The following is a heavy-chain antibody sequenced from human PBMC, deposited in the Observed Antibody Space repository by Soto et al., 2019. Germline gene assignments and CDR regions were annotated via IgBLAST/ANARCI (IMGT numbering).Heavy chain of an antibody. Sequence: GGSLRLSCAASGFTFSSYGMHWVRQAPGKGLEWVAIIWYDGSNKYYADSVKGRFSISRDNSKNTLYLQMNSLRAEDTAVYYCARVPAANSNYYYYGMDVWGQGTMVTVSS. V-gene: IGHV3-33*01. CDR2: IWYDGSNK. CDR3: ARVPAANSNYYYYGMDV. CDR1: GFTFSSYG. D-gene: IGHD2-2*01. J-gene: IGHJ6*02.